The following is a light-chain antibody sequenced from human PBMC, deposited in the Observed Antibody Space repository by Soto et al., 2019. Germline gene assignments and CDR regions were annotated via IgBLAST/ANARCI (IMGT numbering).Light chain of an antibody. Sequence: DIQMTQSPSSLSASVGDRVTITCRASQSISSYLNWYQQKPGKAPKLLIYAASSLQSGVPSRFSGSGSGTDFVLTISNFQPEDSATYFCQQTYTNPQTFGQGTKVDIK. CDR3: QQTYTNPQT. CDR2: AAS. V-gene: IGKV1-39*01. J-gene: IGKJ1*01. CDR1: QSISSY.